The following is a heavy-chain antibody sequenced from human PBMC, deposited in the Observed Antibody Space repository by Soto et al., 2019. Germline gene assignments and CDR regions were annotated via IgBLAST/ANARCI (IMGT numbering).Heavy chain of an antibody. J-gene: IGHJ5*02. CDR1: GYTFTSYG. CDR3: ARDRDYDFWSGHGNWFDP. V-gene: IGHV1-18*01. D-gene: IGHD3-3*01. CDR2: ISAYNGNT. Sequence: QVQLVQSGAEVKKPGASVKVSCKASGYTFTSYGISWVRQAPGQGLEGMGGISAYNGNTNYAQKLQGRVTMTTDTSTSTAYMELRSLRSDDTAVYYCARDRDYDFWSGHGNWFDPWGQGTLVTVSS.